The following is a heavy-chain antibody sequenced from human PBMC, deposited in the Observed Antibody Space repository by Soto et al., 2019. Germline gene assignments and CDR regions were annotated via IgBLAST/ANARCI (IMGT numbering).Heavy chain of an antibody. CDR1: GFTFSSYA. CDR2: ISYDGSNK. CDR3: ARGGVYDFWSHDAFDF. Sequence: GGSLRLSCAAPGFTFSSYAMHWVRQAPGKGLEWVAVISYDGSNKYYADSVKGRFTISRDNSKNTLYLQMNSLRAEDTAVYYCARGGVYDFWSHDAFDFWGQGTMVTGSS. J-gene: IGHJ3*01. D-gene: IGHD3-3*01. V-gene: IGHV3-30-3*01.